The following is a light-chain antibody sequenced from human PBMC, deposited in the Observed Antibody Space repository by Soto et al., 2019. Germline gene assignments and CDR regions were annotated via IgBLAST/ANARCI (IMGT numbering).Light chain of an antibody. CDR2: LGS. CDR1: QSLLHSNGYNY. J-gene: IGKJ4*01. V-gene: IGKV2-28*01. Sequence: DLVMTQSPLSLPVTPGEPASISCRSSQSLLHSNGYNYLDWYLQKPGQSPQLLIYLGSNRASGVPDGCSDSGSGTDFTLKISRVEAGDVGVYYCMQALQSPLLTFGGGTKAE. CDR3: MQALQSPLLT.